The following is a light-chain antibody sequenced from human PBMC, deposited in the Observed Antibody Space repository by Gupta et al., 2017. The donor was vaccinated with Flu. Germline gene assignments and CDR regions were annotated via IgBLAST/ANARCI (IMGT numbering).Light chain of an antibody. J-gene: IGLJ3*02. CDR1: SSSIGSNE. CDR2: EKY. Sequence: SSSSIGSNEVTWYQQFPGTPPKLLIYEKYKRPSGIPDRFSGAKPGTSATLGITGRQTGDEADYYCGTWDSSLNIGVFGGGTKLTVL. CDR3: GTWDSSLNIGV. V-gene: IGLV1-51*02.